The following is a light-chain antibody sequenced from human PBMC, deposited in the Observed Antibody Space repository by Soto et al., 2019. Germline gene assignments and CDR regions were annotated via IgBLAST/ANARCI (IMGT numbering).Light chain of an antibody. CDR1: QSVGNN. CDR3: QQYKCWPPLT. J-gene: IGKJ4*01. CDR2: GAS. Sequence: EIVMTQFPATLSVSLGERATLSCRASQSVGNNLAWYRQRPGQVPHLLITGASTTATGLPVRFSGSGSGTEVTLSISSPQSEDFAIYYWQQYKCWPPLTFGGGTKVDSK. V-gene: IGKV3-15*01.